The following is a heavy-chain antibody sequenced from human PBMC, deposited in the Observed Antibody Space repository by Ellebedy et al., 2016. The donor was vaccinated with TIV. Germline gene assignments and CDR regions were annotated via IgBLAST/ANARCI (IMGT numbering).Heavy chain of an antibody. V-gene: IGHV3-74*01. Sequence: PGGSLRLSCGASGFAFSSNWMYWVRQDPGKGLVWVARINSAGSTTGSADSVKGRFTISRDNAKNTLYQQMNSLRAEDTAVYYCARWDFDSFNAFDIWGQGTMVTVSS. J-gene: IGHJ3*02. D-gene: IGHD3-9*01. CDR3: ARWDFDSFNAFDI. CDR2: INSAGSTT. CDR1: GFAFSSNW.